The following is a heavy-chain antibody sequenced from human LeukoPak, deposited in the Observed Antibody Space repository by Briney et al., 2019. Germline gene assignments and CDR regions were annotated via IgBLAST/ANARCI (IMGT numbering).Heavy chain of an antibody. J-gene: IGHJ4*02. CDR1: GFTVSSNY. Sequence: PGGSLRLSCAASGFTVSSNYMSWVRQAPGKGLEWVSVIYSGGSTYYADSVKGRFTISRHNSKNTLYLQMNSLRAEDTAVYYCARVFYHDKNYYGSSGYYTVFDYWGQGTLVTVSS. V-gene: IGHV3-53*04. CDR3: ARVFYHDKNYYGSSGYYTVFDY. D-gene: IGHD3-22*01. CDR2: IYSGGST.